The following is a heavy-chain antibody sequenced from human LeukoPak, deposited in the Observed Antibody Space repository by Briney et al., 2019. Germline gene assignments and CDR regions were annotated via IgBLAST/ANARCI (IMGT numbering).Heavy chain of an antibody. Sequence: SETLSLTCTVSGGSVSSGSYYWSWIRQPPGKGLEWIGYIYYSGSTNYNPSLKSRVTISVDTSKNQFSLKPSSVTAADTAVYYCARVIVGVVAGGNWFDPWGQGTLVTVSS. CDR1: GGSVSSGSYY. D-gene: IGHD2-15*01. J-gene: IGHJ5*02. V-gene: IGHV4-61*01. CDR3: ARVIVGVVAGGNWFDP. CDR2: IYYSGST.